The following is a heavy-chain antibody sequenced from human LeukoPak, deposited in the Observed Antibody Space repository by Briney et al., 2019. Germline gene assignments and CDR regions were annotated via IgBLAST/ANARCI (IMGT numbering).Heavy chain of an antibody. V-gene: IGHV1-46*01. CDR2: INPSGGTT. D-gene: IGHD3-9*01. Sequence: ASVKVSCKASGYTFTSYYMHWVRQAPGQGLEWMGIINPSGGTTGCAQKFQGRVTMTRDTSTSTIYMELSSLRSEDTAVYYCARTYFDRTVDVWGQGTTVTVSS. CDR1: GYTFTSYY. J-gene: IGHJ6*02. CDR3: ARTYFDRTVDV.